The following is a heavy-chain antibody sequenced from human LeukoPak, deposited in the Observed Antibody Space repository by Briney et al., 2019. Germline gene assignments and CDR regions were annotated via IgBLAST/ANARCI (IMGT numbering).Heavy chain of an antibody. J-gene: IGHJ5*02. CDR2: IYHSGST. D-gene: IGHD5-18*01. Sequence: PSETLSLTCTVSGYSISSGYYWGWIRQPPGKGLEWIGSIYHSGSTNYNPSLKSRVTISVDTSMNQFSLKLSSVTAADTAVYYCARGRGGYSYGYRGDTPYNWFDPWGQGTLVTVSS. CDR3: ARGRGGYSYGYRGDTPYNWFDP. CDR1: GYSISSGYY. V-gene: IGHV4-38-2*02.